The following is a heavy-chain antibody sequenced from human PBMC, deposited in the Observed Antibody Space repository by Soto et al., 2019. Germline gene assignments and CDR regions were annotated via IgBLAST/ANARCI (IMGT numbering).Heavy chain of an antibody. V-gene: IGHV1-2*02. J-gene: IGHJ3*02. CDR2: INPNSGGT. D-gene: IGHD6-6*01. Sequence: ASVKVSCKASGYPFTGYYMHWEQQAPGQGLEWMGWINPNSGGTNYAQKFQGRVTMTRYTSISTAYMELSRLRSDDTAVYYWARVGADGSSSEGCGAFDILGRGTMVAV. CDR1: GYPFTGYY. CDR3: ARVGADGSSSEGCGAFDI.